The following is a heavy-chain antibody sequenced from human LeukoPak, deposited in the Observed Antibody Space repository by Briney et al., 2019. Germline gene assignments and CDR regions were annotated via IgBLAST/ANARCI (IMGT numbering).Heavy chain of an antibody. CDR2: ISSTSAYI. J-gene: IGHJ5*02. CDR1: GLSVSYNY. D-gene: IGHD6-19*01. V-gene: IGHV3-21*01. CDR3: ARVAVAGPTGWFDP. Sequence: PGGSLRLSCAASGLSVSYNYMTWVRQAPGKGLEWVSSISSTSAYIHYADSVKGRFTISRDNTDNVVYLQMNSLRAEDTAVYYCARVAVAGPTGWFDPWGQGTLVTVSS.